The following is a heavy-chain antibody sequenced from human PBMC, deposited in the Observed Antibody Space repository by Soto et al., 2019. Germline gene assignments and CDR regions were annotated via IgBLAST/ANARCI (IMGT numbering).Heavy chain of an antibody. J-gene: IGHJ4*02. CDR2: IYPDDSDT. Sequence: PGESLKISCKTSGYSFPSYWIAWVRQMPGKGLEWMGIIYPDDSDTSYSPSFQGQVTISVDNSKNTLYLQMNSLRAEDTAVYYCAKGFRRTYYFDYWGQGTLVTVSS. V-gene: IGHV5-51*01. CDR1: GYSFPSYW. CDR3: AKGFRRTYYFDY.